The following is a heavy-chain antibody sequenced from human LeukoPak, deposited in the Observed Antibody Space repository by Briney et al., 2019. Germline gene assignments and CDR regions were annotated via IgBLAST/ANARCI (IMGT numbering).Heavy chain of an antibody. V-gene: IGHV4-59*01. Sequence: PSETLSLTCTVSGGSISSYYWSWIRQPPGKGLEWIGYIYYSGSTNYNPSLKSRVTISVDTSKNQFSLKLSSVTAADTAVYYCARDVDGYNFFDYWGQGTLVTVSS. J-gene: IGHJ4*02. CDR3: ARDVDGYNFFDY. CDR1: GGSISSYY. D-gene: IGHD5-24*01. CDR2: IYYSGST.